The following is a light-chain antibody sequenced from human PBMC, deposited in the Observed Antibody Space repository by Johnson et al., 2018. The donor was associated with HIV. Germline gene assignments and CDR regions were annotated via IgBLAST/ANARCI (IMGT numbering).Light chain of an antibody. CDR3: GAWDSSLTTHV. CDR2: ENN. Sequence: QSVLTQPPSVSAAPGQKVTISCSGSSSNIGNNYVSWYQQLPGTAPKLLIYENNKRPSGISDRFSGSKSGTSGTLGITGLQTGDEADYYCGAWDSSLTTHVFGTGTTVTVL. J-gene: IGLJ1*01. V-gene: IGLV1-51*02. CDR1: SSNIGNNY.